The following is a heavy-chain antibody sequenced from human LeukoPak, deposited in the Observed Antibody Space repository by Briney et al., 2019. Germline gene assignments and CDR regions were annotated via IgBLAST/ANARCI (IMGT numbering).Heavy chain of an antibody. J-gene: IGHJ6*02. CDR1: GFTFSSYE. D-gene: IGHD6-13*01. CDR2: ISSSGSTI. Sequence: GGSLRLSCAASGFTFSSYEMNWVRQAPGKGLEWVSYISSSGSTIYYADSVKGRFTISRDNAKNPLYLQMNSLRAEDTAVYYCARDPYSSSWYGYYYYYGMDVWGQGTTVTVSS. V-gene: IGHV3-48*03. CDR3: ARDPYSSSWYGYYYYYGMDV.